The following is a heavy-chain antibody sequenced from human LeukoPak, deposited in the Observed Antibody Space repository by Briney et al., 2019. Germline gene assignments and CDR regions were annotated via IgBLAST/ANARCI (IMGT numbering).Heavy chain of an antibody. Sequence: GRSLRLSCAASGFTFSSYAMHWVRQAPGKGLEWVAVISYDGSNKYYADSVKGRFTISRDNSKNTLYLQMNSLRAEDTAVYYCAKVGSWSGIDYWGQGTLVTVSS. CDR3: AKVGSWSGIDY. CDR1: GFTFSSYA. CDR2: ISYDGSNK. J-gene: IGHJ4*02. D-gene: IGHD1-26*01. V-gene: IGHV3-30*04.